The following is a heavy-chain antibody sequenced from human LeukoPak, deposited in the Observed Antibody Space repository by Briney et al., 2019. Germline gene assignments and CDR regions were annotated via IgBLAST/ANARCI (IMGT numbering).Heavy chain of an antibody. CDR3: ARRGPTLGAPYFDY. CDR1: GYTFTSYD. V-gene: IGHV1-8*01. CDR2: MNPNSGNT. J-gene: IGHJ4*02. Sequence: GASVKVSCKASGYTFTSYDINWVRQATGQGLEWMGWMNPNSGNTGYAQKFQGRVTMTRNTSISTAYMELSSLRSEDTAVYYCARRGPTLGAPYFDYWGQGTLVTVSS. D-gene: IGHD1-26*01.